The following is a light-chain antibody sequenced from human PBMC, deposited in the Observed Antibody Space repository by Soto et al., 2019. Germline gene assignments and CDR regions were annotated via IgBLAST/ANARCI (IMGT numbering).Light chain of an antibody. J-gene: IGLJ1*01. CDR1: SSDVGSYYP. CDR3: CSYAGDTTFFV. Sequence: QSALTQPASMSGSPGQSITISCTGTSSDVGSYYPVSWFQQHPGKAPKLIIYEVNKRPSGVSDRFSGSKSGNTASLTISGLQAADQAEYYCCSYAGDTTFFVFGTGTTVTV. CDR2: EVN. V-gene: IGLV2-23*02.